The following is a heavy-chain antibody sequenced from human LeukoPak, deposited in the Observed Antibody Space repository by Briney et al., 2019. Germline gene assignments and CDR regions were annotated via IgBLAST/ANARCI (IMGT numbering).Heavy chain of an antibody. CDR1: GFTVTYSF. J-gene: IGHJ4*02. D-gene: IGHD4-17*01. Sequence: PGGSLRLSCAVSGFTVTYSFMSWVRQAPGKGLEWVSIIYSDGSTYHADSVKGRFIISRDNSKNTLSLHMNSLRAEDTALYYCARDNYGDNLDYWGQGTLVTVSS. V-gene: IGHV3-53*01. CDR3: ARDNYGDNLDY. CDR2: IYSDGST.